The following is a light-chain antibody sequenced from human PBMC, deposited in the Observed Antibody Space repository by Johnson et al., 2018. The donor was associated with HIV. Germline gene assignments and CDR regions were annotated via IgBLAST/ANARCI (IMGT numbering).Light chain of an antibody. Sequence: QSVLTQPPSVSAAPGQKVTISCSGSSSNIGNNYVSWYQQLPGTAPKLLIYDNNKRPSGLPDRFSGSKSGPSATLGITALQTGAAADYYCGTLDSSLSGVFGTGTKVTVL. J-gene: IGLJ1*01. V-gene: IGLV1-51*01. CDR1: SSNIGNNY. CDR3: GTLDSSLSGV. CDR2: DNN.